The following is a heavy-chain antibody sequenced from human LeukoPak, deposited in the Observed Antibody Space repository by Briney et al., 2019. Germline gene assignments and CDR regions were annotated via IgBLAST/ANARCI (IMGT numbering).Heavy chain of an antibody. CDR1: GFSLRDYA. V-gene: IGHV3-49*04. CDR2: IRSKADSGTT. CDR3: TRGQKDFDC. J-gene: IGHJ4*02. Sequence: GGSLRLSCTGSGFSLRDYAMTWVRQAPGKGLEWVGFIRSKADSGTTEYDASVKGRFTISRDDPKTVAYLQMNSLKTDDTAIYYCTRGQKDFDCWGQGTLVTVSS.